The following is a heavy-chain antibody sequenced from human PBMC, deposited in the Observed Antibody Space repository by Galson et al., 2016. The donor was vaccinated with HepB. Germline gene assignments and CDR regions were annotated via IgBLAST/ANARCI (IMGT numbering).Heavy chain of an antibody. Sequence: SLRLSCAASGFTFSHAWMSWVRQAPRKGLEWVSAISTSGSSTDYADSVKGRFTISRDNSKNTLYLQMNSLRAEDTAVYYCAKEEGGWYGDWFDPWGQGTLVTVSS. D-gene: IGHD6-19*01. CDR1: GFTFSHAW. V-gene: IGHV3-23*01. CDR2: ISTSGSST. J-gene: IGHJ5*02. CDR3: AKEEGGWYGDWFDP.